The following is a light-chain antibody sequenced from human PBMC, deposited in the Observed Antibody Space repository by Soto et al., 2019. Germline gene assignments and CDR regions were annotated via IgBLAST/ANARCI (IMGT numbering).Light chain of an antibody. CDR3: QQYNNWPRT. Sequence: DIVLTQSPGTLSLSPGDRATLSRRASQSVSTSYLAWYQQKPGQAPRLLIYGASSRATGIPDRFSGSGSGTDFTLTISGLEPEDFAVYYCQQYNNWPRTFGQGTKVDI. CDR2: GAS. CDR1: QSVSTSY. J-gene: IGKJ1*01. V-gene: IGKV3-20*01.